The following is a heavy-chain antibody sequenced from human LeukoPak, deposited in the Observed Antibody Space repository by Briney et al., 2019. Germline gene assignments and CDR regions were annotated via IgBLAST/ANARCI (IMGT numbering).Heavy chain of an antibody. CDR3: AKRMYYGSGGPQTDTVDY. V-gene: IGHV3-23*01. CDR1: GFTFSSYA. Sequence: GGSLRLSCAASGFTFSSYAMSWVRQAPGKGLEWVSAISGSGGSTYYADSVKGRFTISRDNSKNTLYLQMNSLRAEDTAVYYCAKRMYYGSGGPQTDTVDYWGQGTLVTVSS. D-gene: IGHD3-10*01. J-gene: IGHJ4*02. CDR2: ISGSGGST.